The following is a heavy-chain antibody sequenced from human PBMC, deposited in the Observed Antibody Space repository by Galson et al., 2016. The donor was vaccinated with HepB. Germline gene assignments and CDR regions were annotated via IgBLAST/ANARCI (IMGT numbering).Heavy chain of an antibody. Sequence: SLRLSCAVSRFAFSSYAMNWVRQAPGKGLEWVAVTPFDGSDKYYANSVKGRFTISRDNSRNTLYLQMSSLRPEDTAVYYCAKLWFGETRFDYWGQGAVVTVSS. V-gene: IGHV3-30*04. CDR3: AKLWFGETRFDY. CDR1: RFAFSSYA. CDR2: TPFDGSDK. J-gene: IGHJ4*02. D-gene: IGHD3-10*01.